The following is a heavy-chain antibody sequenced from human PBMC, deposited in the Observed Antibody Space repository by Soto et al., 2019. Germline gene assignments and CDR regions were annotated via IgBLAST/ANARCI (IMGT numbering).Heavy chain of an antibody. J-gene: IGHJ5*02. V-gene: IGHV1-8*01. D-gene: IGHD6-6*01. Sequence: ASVKVSCKGSGYTFTSYHINWVRQATGQGLEWMGWMNPNSGNTGYAQTLQGRVTMTWDTSISTAYMELSSLRFEDTAMYYCARGNISSTKKWLDPWGQGTLVTVSS. CDR1: GYTFTSYH. CDR3: ARGNISSTKKWLDP. CDR2: MNPNSGNT.